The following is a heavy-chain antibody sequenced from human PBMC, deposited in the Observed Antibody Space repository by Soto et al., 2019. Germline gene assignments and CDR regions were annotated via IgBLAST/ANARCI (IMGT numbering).Heavy chain of an antibody. Sequence: QVQLVQSGAEVKKPGSSVKVSCKASGGTFSSYTISWVRQAPGQGLEWMGRIIPILGIANYAQKFQGRVTITADKSTSTAYMELSSLRSEDTAVYYCARDREYSSSWYHWFDPWGQGTLVTVSS. V-gene: IGHV1-69*08. J-gene: IGHJ5*02. D-gene: IGHD6-13*01. CDR1: GGTFSSYT. CDR2: IIPILGIA. CDR3: ARDREYSSSWYHWFDP.